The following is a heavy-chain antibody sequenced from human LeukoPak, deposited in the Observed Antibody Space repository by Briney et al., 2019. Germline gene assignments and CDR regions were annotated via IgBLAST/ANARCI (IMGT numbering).Heavy chain of an antibody. Sequence: NPSETLSLTCTVSGGSISSGDYYWSWIRQPPGKGLEWIGEINHSGSVDYNPSLKTRLTISVDTSKNQFSLRLTSVTAADTAVYYCARNRPGNYDFSRERYYYYMDVWAKGTTVTVSS. J-gene: IGHJ6*03. CDR1: GGSISSGDYY. D-gene: IGHD3-3*01. V-gene: IGHV4-39*07. CDR3: ARNRPGNYDFSRERYYYYMDV. CDR2: INHSGSV.